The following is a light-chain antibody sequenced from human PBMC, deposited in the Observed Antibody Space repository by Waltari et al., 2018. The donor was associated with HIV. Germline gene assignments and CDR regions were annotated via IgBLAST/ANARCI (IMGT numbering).Light chain of an antibody. J-gene: IGLJ2*01. CDR1: NSNIGTEY. CDR2: RDN. Sequence: QSVLTQPPSASGTPGQRVTISCSGSNSNIGTEYVYWYHQLPGATPRLLIYRDNQRPSGFPDRCSGSKSGTSASLAISGLRTEDESDYYCAAWDDSLGGVIFGGGTKLTVL. CDR3: AAWDDSLGGVI. V-gene: IGLV1-47*01.